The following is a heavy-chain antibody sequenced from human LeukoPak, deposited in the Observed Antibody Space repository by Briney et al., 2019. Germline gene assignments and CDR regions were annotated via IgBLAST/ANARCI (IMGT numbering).Heavy chain of an antibody. V-gene: IGHV3-23*01. CDR2: ISVSGNT. Sequence: PGGSLRLSCAASGFTLSSYAMSWVRQGPGKGLEWVSAISVSGNTYHADSVKGRFTISRDSSKNTLYLQMNSLRAEDTAVYYCARDGRWLPTYYFDYWGQGTLVTVSS. CDR1: GFTLSSYA. D-gene: IGHD6-19*01. J-gene: IGHJ4*02. CDR3: ARDGRWLPTYYFDY.